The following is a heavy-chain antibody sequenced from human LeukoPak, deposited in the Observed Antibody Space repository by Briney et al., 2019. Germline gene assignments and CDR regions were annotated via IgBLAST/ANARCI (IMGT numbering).Heavy chain of an antibody. CDR3: ARIRCSHSDTTCYNY. D-gene: IGHD1-26*01. CDR1: GVSFSGNY. J-gene: IGHJ4*02. Sequence: NPSETLSLPCAVHGVSFSGNYGSWIRQSPGKGLEWIGEIYHSRYTTYNPSLKSRVTISADTSENQLSLRLTSVTAADTAVYYCARIRCSHSDTTCYNYWGQGTLVTVSS. CDR2: IYHSRYT. V-gene: IGHV4-34*01.